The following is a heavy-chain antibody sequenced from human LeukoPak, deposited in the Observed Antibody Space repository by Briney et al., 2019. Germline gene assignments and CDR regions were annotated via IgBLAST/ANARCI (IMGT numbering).Heavy chain of an antibody. CDR1: GGSISSGSYY. D-gene: IGHD5/OR15-5a*01. CDR2: IYTSGST. CDR3: ARHSSVRSPFDY. J-gene: IGHJ4*02. V-gene: IGHV4-61*02. Sequence: PSETLSLTCTVSGGSISSGSYYWSWIRQPAGKGLEWIGRIYTSGSTNYNPSLKSRVTISVDTSKNQFSLKLSSVTAADTAVYYCARHSSVRSPFDYWGQGILVAVSS.